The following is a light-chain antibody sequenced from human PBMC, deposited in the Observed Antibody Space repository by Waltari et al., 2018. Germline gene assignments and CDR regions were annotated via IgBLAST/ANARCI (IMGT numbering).Light chain of an antibody. CDR3: TSDTGSDFYV. V-gene: IGLV2-8*01. CDR2: EVT. J-gene: IGLJ1*01. CDR1: SSYLGS. Sequence: QSALTQPPSASGSPGQSVTISCHGTSSYLGSVSWYQQHPGKAPKLLIYEVTKRPSGVPDRFSASASGNTASLTVSGLQAEDEADYYCTSDTGSDFYVFGTGTKVTVL.